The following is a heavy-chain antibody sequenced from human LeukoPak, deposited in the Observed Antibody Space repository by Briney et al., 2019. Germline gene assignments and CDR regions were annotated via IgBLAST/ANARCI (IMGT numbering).Heavy chain of an antibody. D-gene: IGHD3/OR15-3a*01. Sequence: SETLSLTCAVYGGSFSGYYWSWIRQPPGKGLEWIGEINHSGSTNHNPSLKSRVTISVDTSKNQFSLKLSSVTAADTAVYYCARLRPWTAFDYWGQGTLVTVSS. CDR2: INHSGST. V-gene: IGHV4-34*01. CDR3: ARLRPWTAFDY. CDR1: GGSFSGYY. J-gene: IGHJ4*02.